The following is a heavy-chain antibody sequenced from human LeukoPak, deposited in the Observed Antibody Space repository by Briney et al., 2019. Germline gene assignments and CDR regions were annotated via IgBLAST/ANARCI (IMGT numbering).Heavy chain of an antibody. D-gene: IGHD5-24*01. Sequence: PGGSLRLSCAASGFSFSSYWMSWVRQAPGKGLEWVANIKQDGSEKYYVDPVKGRFTISRDNAKNSLYLQMNSLRADDTAVYYCARGLRRDGYTYYYSMDVWGKGTTVTISS. J-gene: IGHJ6*03. CDR3: ARGLRRDGYTYYYSMDV. V-gene: IGHV3-7*01. CDR2: IKQDGSEK. CDR1: GFSFSSYW.